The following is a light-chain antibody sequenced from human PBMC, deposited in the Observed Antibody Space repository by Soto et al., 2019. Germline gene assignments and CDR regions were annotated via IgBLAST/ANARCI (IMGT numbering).Light chain of an antibody. CDR2: DAS. V-gene: IGKV1-39*01. Sequence: DIQMTQSPPSLSASVGDRVTITCRASQSISNSLNWYRQKPGKAPKLLIFDASNLESGVPSRFSGSGSGTEFTLTISSLQPDDFATYYCQQYHSFPSWTFGQGTNVDIK. CDR1: QSISNS. J-gene: IGKJ1*01. CDR3: QQYHSFPSWT.